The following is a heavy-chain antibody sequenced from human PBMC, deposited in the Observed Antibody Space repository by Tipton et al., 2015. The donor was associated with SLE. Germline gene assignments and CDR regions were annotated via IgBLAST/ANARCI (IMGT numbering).Heavy chain of an antibody. D-gene: IGHD6-6*01. Sequence: TLSLTCAVSGYSISSGYYWGWIRQPPGKGLEWIGSIYHSGSTYYNPSLKSRVTISVDTSKNQFSLKLSSVTAADTAVYYCAREEAARPGWYFDLWGRGTLVTVSS. J-gene: IGHJ2*01. CDR1: GYSISSGYY. CDR2: IYHSGST. CDR3: AREEAARPGWYFDL. V-gene: IGHV4-38-2*02.